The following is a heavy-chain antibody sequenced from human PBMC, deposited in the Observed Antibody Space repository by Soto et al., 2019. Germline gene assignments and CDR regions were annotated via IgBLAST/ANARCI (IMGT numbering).Heavy chain of an antibody. J-gene: IGHJ6*02. CDR3: ARDHCSSTSCYTRGSYYYYGMDV. CDR2: IYTSGST. D-gene: IGHD2-2*02. Sequence: ASETLSLTCTVSGGSISSYYWSWIRQPAGKGLEWIGRIYTSGSTNYNPSLKSRVTMSVDTSKNQFSLKLSSVTAADTAVYYCARDHCSSTSCYTRGSYYYYGMDVWGQGTTVTVSS. V-gene: IGHV4-4*07. CDR1: GGSISSYY.